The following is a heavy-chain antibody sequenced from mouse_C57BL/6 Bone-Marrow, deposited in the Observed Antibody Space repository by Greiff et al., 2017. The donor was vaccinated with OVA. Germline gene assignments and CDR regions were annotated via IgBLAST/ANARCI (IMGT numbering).Heavy chain of an antibody. CDR1: GYTFTSYT. J-gene: IGHJ3*01. D-gene: IGHD2-4*01. CDR2: INPSSGYT. V-gene: IGHV1-4*01. CDR3: ARGDYDVGAFAY. Sequence: QVQLQQSGAELARPGASVKMSCKASGYTFTSYTMHWVKQRPGQGLEWIGYINPSSGYTKYNQKFKDKATLTAYKSSSTAYMQLSSLTSEDSAVYYCARGDYDVGAFAYWGQGTLVTVSA.